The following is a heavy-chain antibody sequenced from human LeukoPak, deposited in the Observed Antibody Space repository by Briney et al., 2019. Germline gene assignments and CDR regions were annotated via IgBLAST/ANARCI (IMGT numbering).Heavy chain of an antibody. CDR1: GFTFSSYG. CDR2: ISSSAGST. J-gene: IGHJ4*02. CDR3: AREVLIVLEPAANTIDY. Sequence: GGSLRLSCVASGFTFSSYGMTWVRQAPGKGPEWVSVISSSAGSTYYADSVKGRFTVSRDNAKNSLFLQMNNLRVEDTAVYFCAREVLIVLEPAANTIDYWGQGTRVTVSS. V-gene: IGHV3-23*01. D-gene: IGHD2-2*01.